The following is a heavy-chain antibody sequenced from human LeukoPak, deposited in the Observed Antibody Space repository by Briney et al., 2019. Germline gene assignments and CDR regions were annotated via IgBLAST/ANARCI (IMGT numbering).Heavy chain of an antibody. CDR3: ARDHSSSWYNY. V-gene: IGHV3-30-3*01. CDR1: GFTFSSYA. J-gene: IGHJ4*02. CDR2: ISYDGSNK. D-gene: IGHD6-13*01. Sequence: PGGSLRLSCAASGFTFSSYAMHWVRQAPGKGLECVAVISYDGSNKYYADSVKGRFTISRDNSKNTLYLQMNSLRAEDTAVYYCARDHSSSWYNYWGQGTLVTVSS.